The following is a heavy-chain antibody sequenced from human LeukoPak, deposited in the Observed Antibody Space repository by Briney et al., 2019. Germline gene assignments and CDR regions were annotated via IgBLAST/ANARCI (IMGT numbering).Heavy chain of an antibody. CDR2: IYHSGST. Sequence: PSETLSLTCAVSGYSISSGFYWDWIRQPPGKGLEWIGTIYHSGSTYYNPPLKSRVTILVDMSKNQFSLKLRSVTAADTAMYYCARQGPYCGGDCSNYLDFWGQGTLVTVSS. CDR3: ARQGPYCGGDCSNYLDF. D-gene: IGHD2-21*01. V-gene: IGHV4-38-2*01. CDR1: GYSISSGFY. J-gene: IGHJ4*02.